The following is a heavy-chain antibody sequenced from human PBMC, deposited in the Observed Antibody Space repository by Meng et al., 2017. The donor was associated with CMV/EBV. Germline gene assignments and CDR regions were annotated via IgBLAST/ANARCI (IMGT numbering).Heavy chain of an antibody. Sequence: SLSGYYWSWIRQPPGKGLEWIGEINHSGSTNYNPSLKSRVTISVDTSKNQFSLKLSSVTAADTAVYYCARGERNYDSSGYTTNWFDPWGQGTLVTVSS. CDR1: SLSGYY. CDR3: ARGERNYDSSGYTTNWFDP. V-gene: IGHV4-34*01. CDR2: INHSGST. D-gene: IGHD3-22*01. J-gene: IGHJ5*02.